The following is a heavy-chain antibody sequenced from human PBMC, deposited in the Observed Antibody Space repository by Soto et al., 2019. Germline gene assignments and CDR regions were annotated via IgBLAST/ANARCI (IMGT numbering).Heavy chain of an antibody. J-gene: IGHJ4*02. V-gene: IGHV4-34*01. CDR1: GGSFSGYY. CDR2: INHSGST. CDR3: ARAKTHSLFAY. D-gene: IGHD6-13*01. Sequence: QVQLQQWGAGLLKPSETLSLTCAVYGGSFSGYYWTWIRQPPGTGLEWIGEINHSGSTNYNPSLKSRVTISVDTPKNPLPLMLTSVTGAHTAVYYCARAKTHSLFAYWGQGTLATVS.